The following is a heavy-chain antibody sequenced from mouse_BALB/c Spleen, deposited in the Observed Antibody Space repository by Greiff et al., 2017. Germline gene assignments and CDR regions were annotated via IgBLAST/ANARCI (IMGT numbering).Heavy chain of an antibody. J-gene: IGHJ4*01. CDR1: GFTFSSFG. D-gene: IGHD2-4*01. Sequence: EVQVVESGGGLVQPGGSRKLSCAASGFTFSSFGMHWVRQAPEKGLEWVAYISSGSSTIYYADTVKGRFTISRDNPKNTLFLQMTSLRSEDTAMYYCARAIYYDYLYAMDYWGQGTSVTVSS. V-gene: IGHV5-17*02. CDR3: ARAIYYDYLYAMDY. CDR2: ISSGSSTI.